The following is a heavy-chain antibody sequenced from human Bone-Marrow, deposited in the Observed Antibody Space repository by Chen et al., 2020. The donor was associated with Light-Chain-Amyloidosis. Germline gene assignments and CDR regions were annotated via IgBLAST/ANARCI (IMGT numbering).Heavy chain of an antibody. CDR3: AREAARRYYYYYMDV. CDR2: ISSSSSTI. Sequence: EVLLVEEGGGLVTPGGSLRLSCGASAVTFASYPMNWVRQAPGKGLEWVSYISSSSSTIYYADSGKGRFTIARDNAKNSLYLQMNSLRAEDTAVYYCAREAARRYYYYYMDVWGKGTTVTVAS. D-gene: IGHD6-6*01. J-gene: IGHJ6*03. CDR1: AVTFASYP. V-gene: IGHV3-48*01.